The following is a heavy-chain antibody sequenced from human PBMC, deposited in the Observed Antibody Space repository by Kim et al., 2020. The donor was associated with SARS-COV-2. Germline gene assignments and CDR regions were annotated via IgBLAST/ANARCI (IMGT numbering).Heavy chain of an antibody. Sequence: YADAVQGRFTISRDNVKNTLFLQMYSLRAEDTVLYYCIRADTMIAYAFDIWGQGTMVTVSS. CDR3: IRADTMIAYAFDI. D-gene: IGHD3-22*01. V-gene: IGHV3-74*01. J-gene: IGHJ3*02.